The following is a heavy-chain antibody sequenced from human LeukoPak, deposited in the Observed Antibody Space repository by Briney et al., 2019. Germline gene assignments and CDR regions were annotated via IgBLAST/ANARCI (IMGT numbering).Heavy chain of an antibody. J-gene: IGHJ4*02. Sequence: ASLKVSCKASGYTFTSYGTSGVRQAPGQGLEWMGIINPSGGSTSYAQKFQGRVTMTRDTSTSTVYMELSSLRSEDTAVYYCARLPYGDWGQGTLVTVSS. D-gene: IGHD4-17*01. CDR2: INPSGGST. V-gene: IGHV1-46*01. CDR1: GYTFTSYG. CDR3: ARLPYGD.